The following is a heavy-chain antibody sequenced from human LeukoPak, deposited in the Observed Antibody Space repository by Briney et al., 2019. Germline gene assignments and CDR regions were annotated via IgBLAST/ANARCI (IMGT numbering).Heavy chain of an antibody. CDR1: GGSINSYY. J-gene: IGHJ4*02. D-gene: IGHD4-17*01. CDR3: ANSTDFDYGDYYFDY. V-gene: IGHV4-4*07. Sequence: SETLSLTCTVSGGSINSYYWSWIRQPAGKGLEWIGRIYTSGSTNYNPSLKSRVTISLDTSKNQFSLKLSSVTAADTAVYYCANSTDFDYGDYYFDYWGQGALVTISS. CDR2: IYTSGST.